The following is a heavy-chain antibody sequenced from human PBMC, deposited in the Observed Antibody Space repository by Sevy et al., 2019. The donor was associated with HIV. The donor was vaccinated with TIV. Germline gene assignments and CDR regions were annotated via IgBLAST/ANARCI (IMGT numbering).Heavy chain of an antibody. Sequence: ASVKVSCKASGYTFTSYAMNWVRQAPGQGLEWMGWINTNTGNPTYAQGFTGRFVFSLDTSVSTAYLQISSLKAEDTAVYNCARDKDVVAARFPGMDVWGQGTTVTVSS. J-gene: IGHJ6*02. CDR3: ARDKDVVAARFPGMDV. CDR2: INTNTGNP. V-gene: IGHV7-4-1*02. CDR1: GYTFTSYA. D-gene: IGHD6-6*01.